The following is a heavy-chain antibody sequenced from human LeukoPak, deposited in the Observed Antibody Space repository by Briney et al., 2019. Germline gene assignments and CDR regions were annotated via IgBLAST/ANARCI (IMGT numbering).Heavy chain of an antibody. J-gene: IGHJ4*02. Sequence: SETLSLTCTVSGGSISTYHWTWIRQAPGKGLEWIGYIYYGGATNYNPSLESRVTITVDTSKNQFSLNLRSVAASDTAVYYCARRSRVFSRSSGPYYFDFWGQGTLVTVSS. V-gene: IGHV4-59*08. CDR1: GGSISTYH. CDR2: IYYGGAT. CDR3: ARRSRVFSRSSGPYYFDF. D-gene: IGHD6-6*01.